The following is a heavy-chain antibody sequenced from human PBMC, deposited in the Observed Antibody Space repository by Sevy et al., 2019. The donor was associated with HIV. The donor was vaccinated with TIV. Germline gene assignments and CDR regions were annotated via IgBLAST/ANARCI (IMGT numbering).Heavy chain of an antibody. D-gene: IGHD2-2*01. CDR1: GGSFSGYY. J-gene: IGHJ5*02. CDR3: ARSPPIVVVPGAPSWFDP. CDR2: INHSGST. Sequence: SEALSLTCAVHGGSFSGYYWNWIRQPPGKGLEWIGEINHSGSTNYNPSLKSRVTISVDTSKNQFSLKLSSVTAADTAVYYCARSPPIVVVPGAPSWFDPWGQGTLVTVSS. V-gene: IGHV4-34*01.